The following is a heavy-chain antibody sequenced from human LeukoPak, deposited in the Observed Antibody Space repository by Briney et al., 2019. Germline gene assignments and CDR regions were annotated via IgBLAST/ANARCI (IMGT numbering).Heavy chain of an antibody. CDR2: IYYSGRT. CDR3: ATNPYYYDSSGEDFDY. J-gene: IGHJ4*02. Sequence: SETLSLTCTVSGGSISSSSYYWGWIRQPPGRGLEWIGSIYYSGRTYYNPSLKSRVTISVDTSKTQSSLKLSFVTAADTAVYYCATNPYYYDSSGEDFDYWGQGTLVTVSS. CDR1: GGSISSSSYY. D-gene: IGHD3-22*01. V-gene: IGHV4-39*01.